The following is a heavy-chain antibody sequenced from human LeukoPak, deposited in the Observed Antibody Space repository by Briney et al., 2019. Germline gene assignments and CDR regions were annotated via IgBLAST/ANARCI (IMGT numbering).Heavy chain of an antibody. V-gene: IGHV1-2*06. D-gene: IGHD4-17*01. CDR1: GYTFTGYY. J-gene: IGHJ4*02. Sequence: ASVKVSCKASGYTFTGYYMHWVRQAPGQGLEWMGRINPNSGGTNYAQKFQGGVTMTRDTSISTAYVELSRLRSDDTAVYYCARFRYGDYVDYWGQGTLVTVSS. CDR2: INPNSGGT. CDR3: ARFRYGDYVDY.